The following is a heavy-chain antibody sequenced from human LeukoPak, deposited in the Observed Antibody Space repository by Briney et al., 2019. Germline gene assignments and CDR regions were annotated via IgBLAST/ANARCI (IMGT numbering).Heavy chain of an antibody. J-gene: IGHJ4*02. CDR2: MNPYSGDR. Sequence: ASVRLSCNTSGYTFTTYHINWVRQATGQGLEWLGWMNPYSGDRGYAQKLQGRLSITSSTSISTAYMELSSLSSDDTTVYFCARTTSLTASGYDYWGQGTLVTVSS. CDR1: GYTFTTYH. CDR3: ARTTSLTASGYDY. V-gene: IGHV1-8*03. D-gene: IGHD4-17*01.